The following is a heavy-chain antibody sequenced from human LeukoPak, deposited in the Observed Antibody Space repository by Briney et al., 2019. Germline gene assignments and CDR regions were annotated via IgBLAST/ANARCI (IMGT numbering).Heavy chain of an antibody. Sequence: GGSLRLSCTASGFTFTTYGMIWVRQAPGKGLEWVANIKQDGSEKYYVDSVKGRFTISRDNAKNSLYLQMNSLRAEDTAVYYCAMDGDSSGYIDWYFNPWGRGTLVTVSS. CDR3: AMDGDSSGYIDWYFNP. D-gene: IGHD3-22*01. CDR1: GFTFTTYG. V-gene: IGHV3-7*04. J-gene: IGHJ2*01. CDR2: IKQDGSEK.